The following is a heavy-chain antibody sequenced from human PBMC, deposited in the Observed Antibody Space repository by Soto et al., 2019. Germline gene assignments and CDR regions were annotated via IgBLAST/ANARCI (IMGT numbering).Heavy chain of an antibody. Sequence: QVQLVESGGGVVQPGRSLRLSCAASGFTFSSYGMHWVRQAPGKGLEWVAVIWYDGSNKYYADSVKGRFTISRDNSKNTLYLQMNSLRAEDTAVYYCSRSGGSEDYWGQGTLVTVSS. V-gene: IGHV3-33*01. J-gene: IGHJ4*02. D-gene: IGHD3-10*01. CDR1: GFTFSSYG. CDR3: SRSGGSEDY. CDR2: IWYDGSNK.